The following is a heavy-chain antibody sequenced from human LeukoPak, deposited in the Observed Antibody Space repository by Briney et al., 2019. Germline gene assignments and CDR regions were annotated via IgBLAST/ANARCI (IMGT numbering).Heavy chain of an antibody. J-gene: IGHJ4*02. D-gene: IGHD3-22*01. CDR2: ISYDGSNE. Sequence: PTGGSLRLSCAASGFTFSTYGMHWVRQAPGKGLEWVAVISYDGSNEYYADSVKGRFTISRDNSKNTLYLQMNSLRAEDTAVYYCARDEGFGSGYYFFDYWGQGTLVTVSS. CDR3: ARDEGFGSGYYFFDY. CDR1: GFTFSTYG. V-gene: IGHV3-30*03.